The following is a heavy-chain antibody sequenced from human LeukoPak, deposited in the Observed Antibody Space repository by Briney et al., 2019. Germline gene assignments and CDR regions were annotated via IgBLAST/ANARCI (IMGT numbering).Heavy chain of an antibody. Sequence: PGGSLRLSCAASGFTFSSYKMYWVRQAAGKGPVWVSRLNENGITNYADSVKGRFAISSDNAKSTLFLQMNSLRVDDTAVYYCARQDIPQALYGFDIWGQGTMVTVSS. CDR2: LNENGIT. D-gene: IGHD2-15*01. CDR3: ARQDIPQALYGFDI. CDR1: GFTFSSYK. J-gene: IGHJ3*02. V-gene: IGHV3-74*01.